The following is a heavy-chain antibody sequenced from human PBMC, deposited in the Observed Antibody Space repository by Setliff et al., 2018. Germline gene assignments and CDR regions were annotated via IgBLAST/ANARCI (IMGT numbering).Heavy chain of an antibody. Sequence: PGGSLRLSCAASGFAFSSYGMHWVRQAPGKGLEWVAFIRFDGTNRYYADSVKGRFTISRDNSKNTLYLQVNTLRPEDTAVYYCARDLGEPYWYFDLWGRGTLVTVSS. J-gene: IGHJ2*01. D-gene: IGHD2-21*01. CDR1: GFAFSSYG. V-gene: IGHV3-30*02. CDR2: IRFDGTNR. CDR3: ARDLGEPYWYFDL.